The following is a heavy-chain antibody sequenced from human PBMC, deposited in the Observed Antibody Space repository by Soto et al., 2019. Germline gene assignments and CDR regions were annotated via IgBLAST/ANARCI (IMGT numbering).Heavy chain of an antibody. D-gene: IGHD4-17*01. Sequence: QVQLVQSGAEVKKPGSSVKVSCKASGGTFSSYTISWVRQAPGKGLEWMGRIIPILGIANYAQKFQGRVTIHADKSTSTAYMELSSLRSEDTAVYYCARDSRGGYGDYRENWYFDLWGRGTLVTVSS. CDR3: ARDSRGGYGDYRENWYFDL. V-gene: IGHV1-69*08. J-gene: IGHJ2*01. CDR1: GGTFSSYT. CDR2: IIPILGIA.